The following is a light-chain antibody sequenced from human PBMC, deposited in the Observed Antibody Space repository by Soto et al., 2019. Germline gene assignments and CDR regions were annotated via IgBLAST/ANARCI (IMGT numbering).Light chain of an antibody. CDR1: QSVSSSY. V-gene: IGKV3-20*01. Sequence: EIVLTQSPGTLSLSPGERATLSCRASQSVSSSYLAWYQQKPGQAPRLLIYGASSRATGIPDRFSGSGSGTDFTINISRMEPEDFAVYYCQQYGSSPRTFGPGTKVDIK. CDR2: GAS. J-gene: IGKJ3*01. CDR3: QQYGSSPRT.